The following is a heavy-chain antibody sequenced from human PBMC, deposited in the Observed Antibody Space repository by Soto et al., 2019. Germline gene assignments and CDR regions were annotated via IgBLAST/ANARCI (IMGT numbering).Heavy chain of an antibody. CDR3: ARGPRGYVYYHGMDV. Sequence: SETLSLTCTVSGGSISSYYVSWIRQSAGKGLEWIGRIDTSGTTNYNPSLKSRVTMSVDASKNHFSLNLSSVTAADTAVYYCARGPRGYVYYHGMDVWGQGTTVTV. J-gene: IGHJ6*02. D-gene: IGHD3-10*01. CDR1: GGSISSYY. V-gene: IGHV4-4*07. CDR2: IDTSGTT.